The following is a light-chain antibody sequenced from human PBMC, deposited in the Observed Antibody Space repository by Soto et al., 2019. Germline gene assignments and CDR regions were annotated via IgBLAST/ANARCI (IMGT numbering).Light chain of an antibody. CDR1: RTISSN. CDR2: GAS. CDR3: QQYSDWLLT. V-gene: IGKV3-15*01. J-gene: IGKJ4*01. Sequence: IVMTQSPATLSVSPGERATLSCRASRTISSNIAWFQQKPGQAPRLLIYGASSRATGIPARFSGSGSGTEFTLTISSLQSEDFAVYYCQQYSDWLLTFGGGTKVEIK.